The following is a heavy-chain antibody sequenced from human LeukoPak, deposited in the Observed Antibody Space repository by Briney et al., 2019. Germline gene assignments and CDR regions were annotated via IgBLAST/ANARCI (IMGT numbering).Heavy chain of an antibody. Sequence: PGGSLRLSCSASGFTFIGYAMTWVRQAPGKGLEWVSTITNSGGSTYYADSLRGRFTISRDNSKNTLYLQMSRLRAEDTALYYCAKTLWWYLIDYWGQGPLVTVSS. CDR1: GFTFIGYA. D-gene: IGHD2-15*01. CDR3: AKTLWWYLIDY. V-gene: IGHV3-23*01. CDR2: ITNSGGST. J-gene: IGHJ4*02.